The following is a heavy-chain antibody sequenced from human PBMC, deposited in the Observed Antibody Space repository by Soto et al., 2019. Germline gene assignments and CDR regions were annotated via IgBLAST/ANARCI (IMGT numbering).Heavy chain of an antibody. CDR2: ISAYNGNT. CDR1: GYTFTSYG. D-gene: IGHD3-22*01. V-gene: IGHV1-18*01. CDR3: ARAVMTTSFLGWFDP. Sequence: QVQLVQSGAEVKKPGASVKVSCKASGYTFTSYGISWVRQAPGQGLEWMGWISAYNGNTNYAQKLQGRVTMTTDTSTSTAYIELRSLRSDDTAVYYCARAVMTTSFLGWFDPWGQGTLVTVSS. J-gene: IGHJ5*02.